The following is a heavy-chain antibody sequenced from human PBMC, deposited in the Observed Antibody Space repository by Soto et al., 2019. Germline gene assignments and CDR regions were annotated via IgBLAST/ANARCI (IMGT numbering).Heavy chain of an antibody. CDR3: VHGYSSGWYGMDV. CDR1: GFTFSSYA. Sequence: PGGAMRLSCSSSGFTFSSYAMDGVCQAPGKGLEYVSAISSNGGSTYYADSVKGRFTISRDNSKNTLYLQLSSLRAEDTAVYYCVHGYSSGWYGMDVWGQGTTVTVSS. D-gene: IGHD6-19*01. CDR2: ISSNGGST. V-gene: IGHV3-64D*08. J-gene: IGHJ6*02.